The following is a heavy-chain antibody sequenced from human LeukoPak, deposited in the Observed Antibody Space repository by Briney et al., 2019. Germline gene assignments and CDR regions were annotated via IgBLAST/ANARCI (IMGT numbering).Heavy chain of an antibody. D-gene: IGHD3-9*01. Sequence: ASVKVSCKASGYTFTGYYMHWGRQAPGQGLEWMGWINPNSGGTNYAQKFQGRVTMTRDTSISTAYMELSSLSAEDTAVYYCARDLLGSHTSYSSGAWDYWGQGTLVTVSS. V-gene: IGHV1-2*02. CDR2: INPNSGGT. CDR1: GYTFTGYY. CDR3: ARDLLGSHTSYSSGAWDY. J-gene: IGHJ4*02.